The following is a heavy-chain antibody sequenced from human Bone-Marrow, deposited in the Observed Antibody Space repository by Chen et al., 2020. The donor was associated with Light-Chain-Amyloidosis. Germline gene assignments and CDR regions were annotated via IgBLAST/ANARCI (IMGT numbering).Heavy chain of an antibody. Sequence: EVQLEQSGPEVKKPGESLKISCKGSGYTFPNYWIGWVRQMPGKGLEWMGVIYPDDSDARYSPSFEGQFTISADKSITTAYLQWRSLKASDTAMYYCARRRDGYNFDYWGQGTLVTVSS. CDR1: GYTFPNYW. J-gene: IGHJ4*02. CDR2: IYPDDSDA. D-gene: IGHD5-12*01. CDR3: ARRRDGYNFDY. V-gene: IGHV5-51*01.